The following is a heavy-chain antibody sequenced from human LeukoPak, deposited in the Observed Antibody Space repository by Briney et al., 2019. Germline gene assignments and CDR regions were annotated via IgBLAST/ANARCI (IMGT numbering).Heavy chain of an antibody. J-gene: IGHJ4*02. Sequence: GGSLRLSCAASGFTFSSYAMSWVRQAPGKGLEWVSAISTSGASTYYADSVKGPFTISRDNSKNTLYLQMNSLRAEDTAVYYCARDAYGDYYFDYWGQGTLVTVSS. D-gene: IGHD4-17*01. CDR1: GFTFSSYA. CDR2: ISTSGAST. CDR3: ARDAYGDYYFDY. V-gene: IGHV3-23*01.